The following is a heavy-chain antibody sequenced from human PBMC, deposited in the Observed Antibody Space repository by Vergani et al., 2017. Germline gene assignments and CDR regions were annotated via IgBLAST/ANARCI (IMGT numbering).Heavy chain of an antibody. Sequence: EVQLVESGGGLVQPGGSLRLSCAASGFTVSSNYMSWVRQAPGMGLEWVSVIYSGGSTYYADSVKGRFTISRDNSKNTLYLQMNSLRAEDTAVYYCARDLTGSYYVGAYYYYGMDVWGQGTTVTVSS. D-gene: IGHD1-26*01. CDR1: GFTVSSNY. J-gene: IGHJ6*02. CDR3: ARDLTGSYYVGAYYYYGMDV. V-gene: IGHV3-66*02. CDR2: IYSGGST.